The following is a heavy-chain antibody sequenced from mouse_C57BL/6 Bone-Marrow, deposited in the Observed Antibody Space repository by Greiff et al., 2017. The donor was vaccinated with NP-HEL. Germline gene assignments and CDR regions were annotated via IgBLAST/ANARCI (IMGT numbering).Heavy chain of an antibody. CDR3: TRVNYYGSSPDWAMGY. CDR2: ISSGGDYI. D-gene: IGHD1-1*01. Sequence: EVQGVESGEGLVKPGGSLKLSCAASGFTFSSYAMSWVRQTPEKRLEWVAYISSGGDYIYYADPVKGRFTISRDNARNTLYLQMSSLKSEDTAMYYCTRVNYYGSSPDWAMGYWGQGTSVTVSS. CDR1: GFTFSSYA. J-gene: IGHJ4*01. V-gene: IGHV5-9-1*02.